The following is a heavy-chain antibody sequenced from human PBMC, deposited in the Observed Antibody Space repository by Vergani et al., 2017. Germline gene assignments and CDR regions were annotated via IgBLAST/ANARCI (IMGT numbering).Heavy chain of an antibody. CDR2: SNPNSGGT. CDR3: ARALTVNWFDP. J-gene: IGHJ5*02. Sequence: QVQLVQSGAEVKKPGASVKVSCKASGYTFTDYFIHWVRQAPGQGLEWMGWSNPNSGGTKYAQNFQGRLTMASDTSISTADMELSRLRSDDTAVYYCARALTVNWFDPWGQGTLVTVSS. CDR1: GYTFTDYF. V-gene: IGHV1-2*02. D-gene: IGHD4-11*01.